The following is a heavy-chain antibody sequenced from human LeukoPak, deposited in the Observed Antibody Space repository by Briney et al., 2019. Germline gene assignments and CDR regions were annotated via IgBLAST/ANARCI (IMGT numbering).Heavy chain of an antibody. CDR3: ARTQGWGTVTTGYYYGMDV. CDR2: NGYRGNN. V-gene: IGHV4-59*08. CDR1: GFTISSTFY. D-gene: IGHD4-11*01. Sequence: SETVSLTCTVSGFTISSTFYWSRVPRPPGEGLQWIGYNGYRGNNEYNPSLKSRLTISVDTSRNQFSLKLRSVTAADTAAYYCARTQGWGTVTTGYYYGMDVWGGGTTVSVSP. J-gene: IGHJ6*04.